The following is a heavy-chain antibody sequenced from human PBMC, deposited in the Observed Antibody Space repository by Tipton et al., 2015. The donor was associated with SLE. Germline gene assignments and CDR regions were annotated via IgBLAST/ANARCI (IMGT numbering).Heavy chain of an antibody. CDR3: ARTSDRALENWFDP. CDR1: GGSINTFF. CDR2: IYYDGTT. V-gene: IGHV4-59*08. D-gene: IGHD1-1*01. Sequence: TLSLTCTVSGGSINTFFWSWIRQPPGKGLEWIGYIYYDGTTNYNPSLKSRVTISVDTSKNQFSLNLNSVTTTDTAVYYCARTSDRALENWFDPWGQGTLVTVSS. J-gene: IGHJ5*02.